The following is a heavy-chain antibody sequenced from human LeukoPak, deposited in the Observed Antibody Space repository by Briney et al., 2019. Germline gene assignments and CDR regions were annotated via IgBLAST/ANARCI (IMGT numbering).Heavy chain of an antibody. CDR1: GGPISSSSWY. D-gene: IGHD3-3*01. Sequence: KPSETLSLTCTVWGGPISSSSWYWGWLRQPPGKGLEWIGSIYYSGSTYYNPSLKSRVTISVDTSKNQFSLKLSSVTAADTAVYYCASTIFGVVIMSFYFDYWGQGTLVTVSS. J-gene: IGHJ4*02. V-gene: IGHV4-39*01. CDR3: ASTIFGVVIMSFYFDY. CDR2: IYYSGST.